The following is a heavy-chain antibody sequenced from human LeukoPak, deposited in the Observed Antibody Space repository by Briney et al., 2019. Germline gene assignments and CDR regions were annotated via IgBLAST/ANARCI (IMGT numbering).Heavy chain of an antibody. CDR3: ARDKGGTTGTTWGYDAFDI. J-gene: IGHJ3*02. V-gene: IGHV4-59*01. CDR1: GGSISSYY. D-gene: IGHD1-1*01. Sequence: SETLSLTCTVSGGSISSYYWSWIRQPAGKGLEWIGYIYYSGSTNYNPSLKSRVTISVDTSKNQFSLKLSSVTAADTAVYYCARDKGGTTGTTWGYDAFDIWGQGTMVTVSS. CDR2: IYYSGST.